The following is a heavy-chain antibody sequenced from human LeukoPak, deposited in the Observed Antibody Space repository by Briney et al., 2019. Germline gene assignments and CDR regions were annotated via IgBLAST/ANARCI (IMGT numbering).Heavy chain of an antibody. Sequence: PSETLSLTCTVSAGSISPYHWSWIRQSPGKGLEWIGFINDNGGTRYNRSLNSRVTISVDTSKNQFSLKLTSMTAADTAVYYCARHYYCNSVACYALDVWGQGTKVTVST. J-gene: IGHJ3*01. CDR2: INDNGGT. V-gene: IGHV4-59*08. D-gene: IGHD3-22*01. CDR1: AGSISPYH. CDR3: ARHYYCNSVACYALDV.